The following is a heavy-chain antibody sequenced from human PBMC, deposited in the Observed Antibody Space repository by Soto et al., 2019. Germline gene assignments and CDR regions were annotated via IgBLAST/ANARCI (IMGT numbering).Heavy chain of an antibody. CDR3: ARDPAALRSPPRYYFDY. V-gene: IGHV3-33*01. CDR2: IWYDGSNK. Sequence: GGSLRLSWAASGLTFSSYGMHWVRQAPGKGLEWVTVIWYDGSNKYYADSVKGRFTISRDNSKNTLYLQMNSLRAEDTAVYYCARDPAALRSPPRYYFDYWGQGTLVTVSS. CDR1: GLTFSSYG. D-gene: IGHD3-16*01. J-gene: IGHJ4*02.